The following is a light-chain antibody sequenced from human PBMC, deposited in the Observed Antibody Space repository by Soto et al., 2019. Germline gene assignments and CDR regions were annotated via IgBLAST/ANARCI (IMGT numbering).Light chain of an antibody. J-gene: IGKJ1*01. CDR3: QHYQSYLWT. Sequence: DIQMTQSPSILSASVGDRVTITCRASQSISSWLAWYQQKPGKAPNLLIHKASTLESGVPSRFSGSGSGTEFTLTINGLQPDDFATYYCQHYQSYLWTFGQGTKVDI. V-gene: IGKV1-5*03. CDR2: KAS. CDR1: QSISSW.